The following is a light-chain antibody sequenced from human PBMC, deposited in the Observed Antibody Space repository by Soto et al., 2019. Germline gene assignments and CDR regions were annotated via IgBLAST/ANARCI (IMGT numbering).Light chain of an antibody. CDR2: AAS. CDR1: QSISRY. J-gene: IGKJ1*01. Sequence: DIQMTQSPSCLCASVGDRFTITCRASQSISRYLNWYQQKPGKAPKLLXYAASSLQSGVPSRFSGSVSGTDVTLTISSLQPEEVATYYCQQRYSTPRTFGQGTNGDIK. CDR3: QQRYSTPRT. V-gene: IGKV1-39*01.